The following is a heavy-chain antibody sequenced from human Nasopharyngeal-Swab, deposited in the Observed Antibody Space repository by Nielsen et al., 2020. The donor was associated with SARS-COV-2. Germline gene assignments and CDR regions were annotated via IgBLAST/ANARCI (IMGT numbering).Heavy chain of an antibody. D-gene: IGHD3-22*01. CDR1: GFTFSDYY. Sequence: GESLKISCAASGFTFSDYYMSWIRQAPGKGLEWVSYISSSGSTIYYADSVKGRFTISRDNAKNSLYLQMNSLRAEDTAVYYCARETYYYDSSGPAFDYWGQGTLVTVSS. CDR3: ARETYYYDSSGPAFDY. V-gene: IGHV3-11*01. J-gene: IGHJ4*02. CDR2: ISSSGSTI.